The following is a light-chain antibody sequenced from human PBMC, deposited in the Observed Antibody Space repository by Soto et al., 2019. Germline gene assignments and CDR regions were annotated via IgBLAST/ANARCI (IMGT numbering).Light chain of an antibody. J-gene: IGKJ4*01. V-gene: IGKV3-20*01. CDR3: HQYDSSPLT. Sequence: ESVLTQSPGTLSLSPGERATLSCRSSQSVSSSYLAWYQQKPGQAPRLLFYGASSRATGIPDRFSGSGSGTDFTLTISRLEPEDFAVYYCHQYDSSPLTFGGGTKVEIK. CDR2: GAS. CDR1: QSVSSSY.